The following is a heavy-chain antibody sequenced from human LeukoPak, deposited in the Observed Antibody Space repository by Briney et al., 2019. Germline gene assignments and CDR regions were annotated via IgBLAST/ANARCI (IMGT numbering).Heavy chain of an antibody. CDR2: IYYSGST. Sequence: PETLSLTCTVSGGSISSSSYYWGWIRQPPGKGLEWIGSIYYSGSTYYNPSLKSRVTISVDTSKNQFSLKLSSVTAADTAVYYCARHLDYDYVCGSYRIIPYLYYYYGMDVWGQGTTVTVSS. D-gene: IGHD3-16*02. J-gene: IGHJ6*02. CDR3: ARHLDYDYVCGSYRIIPYLYYYYGMDV. CDR1: GGSISSSSYY. V-gene: IGHV4-39*01.